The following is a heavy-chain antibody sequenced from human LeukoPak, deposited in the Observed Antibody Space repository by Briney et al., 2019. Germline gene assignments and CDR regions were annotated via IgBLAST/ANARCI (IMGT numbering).Heavy chain of an antibody. CDR2: IYHSGST. CDR3: ARDGVKNMVRGAFSWFDP. D-gene: IGHD3-10*01. CDR1: GGSISSGDYY. J-gene: IGHJ5*02. V-gene: IGHV4-30-4*01. Sequence: PSQTLSLTCTVSGGSISSGDYYWSWIRQPPGKGLEWIGSIYHSGSTYYNPSLKSRVTISVDTSKNQFSLKLSSVTAADTAVYYCARDGVKNMVRGAFSWFDPWGQGTLVTVSS.